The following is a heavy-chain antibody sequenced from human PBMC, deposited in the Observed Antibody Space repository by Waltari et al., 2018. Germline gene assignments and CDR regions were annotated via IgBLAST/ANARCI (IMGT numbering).Heavy chain of an antibody. J-gene: IGHJ4*02. V-gene: IGHV3-7*01. CDR2: IKQDGSEK. Sequence: EVQLVESGGGLVQPGGSLRLSCAASGFTFSSYWMSWVRQAPGKGLEWVANIKQDGSEKYYVDSVKGRCTSSRDNAKNSLYLQMNSLRAEDTAVYYCARDGPSPYYFDYWGQGTLVTVSS. CDR3: ARDGPSPYYFDY. CDR1: GFTFSSYW.